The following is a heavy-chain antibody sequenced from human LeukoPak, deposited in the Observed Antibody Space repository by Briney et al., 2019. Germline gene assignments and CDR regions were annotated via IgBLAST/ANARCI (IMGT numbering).Heavy chain of an antibody. Sequence: AGGSLRLSCAASGFTFSSYAMSWVRQAPGKGLAWVSTISGGSGSTYCADSVKGRFTISRDNSKSTLFLQMNSLRDEDTAVYYCAKHRFESGGYHSTDWGQGTLVTVSS. J-gene: IGHJ4*02. CDR3: AKHRFESGGYHSTD. D-gene: IGHD3-22*01. V-gene: IGHV3-23*01. CDR1: GFTFSSYA. CDR2: ISGGSGST.